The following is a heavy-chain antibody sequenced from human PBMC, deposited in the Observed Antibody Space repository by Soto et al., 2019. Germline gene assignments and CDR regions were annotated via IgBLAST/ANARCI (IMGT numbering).Heavy chain of an antibody. CDR2: ISGSGGST. Sequence: PGGSLRLSCAASGFTFSSYAMSWVRQAPGKGLEWVSAISGSGGSTYYADSVKGRFTISRDNSKNTLYLQMNSLRAEDTAVYYCAKDVDVVVVVAATETGFDYWGQGTLVTVSS. J-gene: IGHJ4*02. D-gene: IGHD2-15*01. V-gene: IGHV3-23*01. CDR3: AKDVDVVVVVAATETGFDY. CDR1: GFTFSSYA.